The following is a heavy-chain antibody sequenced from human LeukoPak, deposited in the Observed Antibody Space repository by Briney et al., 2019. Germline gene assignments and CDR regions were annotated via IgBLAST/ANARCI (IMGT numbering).Heavy chain of an antibody. V-gene: IGHV1-2*02. D-gene: IGHD2-15*01. J-gene: IGHJ4*02. Sequence: ASVTVSCKASGYNFIVYYIHWLRQAPGHGLEWMGWIYPRTGDTHYAQQFRDRFSLTRDTSSSTAYMDLSRLTSDDTAIYFWPKDWEMRYWQGGFDSWGQGTLLTVSS. CDR2: IYPRTGDT. CDR1: GYNFIVYY. CDR3: PKDWEMRYWQGGFDS.